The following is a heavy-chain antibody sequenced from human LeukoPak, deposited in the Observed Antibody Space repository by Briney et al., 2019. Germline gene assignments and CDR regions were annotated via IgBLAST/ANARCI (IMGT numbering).Heavy chain of an antibody. CDR3: ARVLGYGWFDP. Sequence: GGSLRLSCAASGFTFSSYWMHWVRQAPGKGLVWVSRVNSDGSSTSYADSVKGRFTISRDNAKNTLYLQMNSLRAGDSAVYYCARVLGYGWFDPWGQGTLVTVSS. V-gene: IGHV3-74*01. CDR1: GFTFSSYW. CDR2: VNSDGSST. J-gene: IGHJ5*02. D-gene: IGHD5-12*01.